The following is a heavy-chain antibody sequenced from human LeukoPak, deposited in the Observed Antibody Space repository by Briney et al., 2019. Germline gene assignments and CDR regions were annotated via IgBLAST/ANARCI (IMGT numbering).Heavy chain of an antibody. CDR1: GFTFSSYA. CDR3: AKDPRRGCSSTSCYPGPFDY. CDR2: ISGSGGST. Sequence: PGGSLRLSCAASGFTFSSYAMSWVRQAPGKGLEWVSAISGSGGSTYYADSVKGRFTISRDNSKNTLYLQMNSLRAENTAVYYCAKDPRRGCSSTSCYPGPFDYWGQGTLVTVSS. J-gene: IGHJ4*02. D-gene: IGHD2-2*01. V-gene: IGHV3-23*01.